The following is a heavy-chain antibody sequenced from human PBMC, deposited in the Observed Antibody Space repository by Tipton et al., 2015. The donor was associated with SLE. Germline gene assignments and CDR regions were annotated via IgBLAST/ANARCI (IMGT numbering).Heavy chain of an antibody. V-gene: IGHV3-23*01. Sequence: SLRLSCAASGFTFRNNAMNWVRQAPGKGLAWVSSISGSGGVTTYEDTVKGRFTVSRDNSKNTLYLQINSLSDGGTAVYYCAKDRGSGWSRGGMDVWGQGTTVSVSS. CDR1: GFTFRNNA. CDR3: AKDRGSGWSRGGMDV. D-gene: IGHD6-19*01. CDR2: ISGSGGVT. J-gene: IGHJ6*02.